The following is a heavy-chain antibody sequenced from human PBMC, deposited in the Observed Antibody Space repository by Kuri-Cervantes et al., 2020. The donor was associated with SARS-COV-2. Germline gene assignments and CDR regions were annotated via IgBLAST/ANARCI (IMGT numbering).Heavy chain of an antibody. Sequence: GGSLRLSCAASGFTFSSYAMHWVRQAPGKGLEWEAVISYDGSNKYYADSVKGRFTISRDNSKNTLYLQMNSLRAEDTAVYYCAKEHEDWGQGTLVTVSS. V-gene: IGHV3-30*04. J-gene: IGHJ4*02. CDR3: AKEHED. CDR1: GFTFSSYA. CDR2: ISYDGSNK.